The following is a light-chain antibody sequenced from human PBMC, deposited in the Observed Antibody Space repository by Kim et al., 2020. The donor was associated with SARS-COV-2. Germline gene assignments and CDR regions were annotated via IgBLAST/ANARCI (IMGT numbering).Light chain of an antibody. V-gene: IGLV3-1*01. CDR1: KLGDKY. J-gene: IGLJ1*01. CDR3: QAWDSSTAV. Sequence: VSPGQTASITRSGDKLGDKYACWYQQKPGQSPVLVIYQDSKRPSGIPERFSGSNSGNTATLTISGTQAMDEADYYCQAWDSSTAVFGTGTKVTVL. CDR2: QDS.